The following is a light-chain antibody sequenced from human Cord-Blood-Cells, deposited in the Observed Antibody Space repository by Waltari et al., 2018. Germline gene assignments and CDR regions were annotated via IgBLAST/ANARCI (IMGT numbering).Light chain of an antibody. V-gene: IGLV2-14*01. CDR2: DVS. CDR3: SSYTSSSTLYV. Sequence: QSALTQPASVSGSPGPSITISCTGTSSDVGGYNYVPRYQQHPGKAPKLMIYDVSNRPSGVSNRFSGSKSGNTASLTISGLQAEDEADYYCSSYTSSSTLYVFGTGTKVTVL. J-gene: IGLJ1*01. CDR1: SSDVGGYNY.